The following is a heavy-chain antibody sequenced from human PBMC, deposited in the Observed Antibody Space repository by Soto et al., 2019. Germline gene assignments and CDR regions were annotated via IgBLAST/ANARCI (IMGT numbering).Heavy chain of an antibody. D-gene: IGHD6-13*01. CDR3: AREAAAGYYYYYGMDV. CDR2: IYYSGNT. V-gene: IGHV4-31*03. J-gene: IGHJ6*02. CDR1: GGSISSGGYY. Sequence: QVQLQESGPGLVKPSQTLSLTCTVSGGSISSGGYYWSWIRQHPGKGLEWIGYIYYSGNTYYNPSLKSRVIISVDTSKNQFSLKLSSVTAADTAVYYCAREAAAGYYYYYGMDVWGQGTTVTVSS.